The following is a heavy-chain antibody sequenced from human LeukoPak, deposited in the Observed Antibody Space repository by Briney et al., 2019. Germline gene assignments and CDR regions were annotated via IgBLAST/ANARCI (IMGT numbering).Heavy chain of an antibody. CDR1: GITFSSYW. V-gene: IGHV3-74*01. CDR2: INTQGTYT. J-gene: IGHJ4*02. Sequence: GGSLRLSCAVSGITFSSYWMHWVRQDPGRGLLWVSRINTQGTYTNYADSVKGRFTISRDNAKNTLYLQMSSLRADDTAVYYCVIDLGDYNDSWGQGTLVSVSS. CDR3: VIDLGDYNDS. D-gene: IGHD2-15*01.